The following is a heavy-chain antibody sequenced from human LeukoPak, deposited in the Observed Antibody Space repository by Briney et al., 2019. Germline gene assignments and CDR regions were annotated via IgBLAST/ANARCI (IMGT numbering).Heavy chain of an antibody. D-gene: IGHD3-10*01. Sequence: SETLSLTCTVSGGSVSSGTYYGSWIRQPPGEGLEWIGYIYYSGSTNYNPSLKSRVTISVDTSKNQFSLKLSSVTAADTAVYYCARVEWFGELSPFDIWGQGTMVTVSS. V-gene: IGHV4-61*01. CDR3: ARVEWFGELSPFDI. J-gene: IGHJ3*02. CDR2: IYYSGST. CDR1: GGSVSSGTYY.